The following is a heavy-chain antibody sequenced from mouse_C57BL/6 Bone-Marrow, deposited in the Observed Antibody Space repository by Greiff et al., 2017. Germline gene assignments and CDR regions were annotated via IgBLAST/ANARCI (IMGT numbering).Heavy chain of an antibody. J-gene: IGHJ2*01. CDR1: GFTFSSYG. CDR3: ARLRGGSYFDY. V-gene: IGHV5-6*01. D-gene: IGHD2-12*01. CDR2: ISSGGSYT. Sequence: EVMLVESGGDLVKPGGSLKLSCAASGFTFSSYGMSWVRQTPDKRLEWVATISSGGSYTYYPDSVKGRFTISRENAKNTLYLQMSSLKSEDTAMYYCARLRGGSYFDYWGQGTTLTVSS.